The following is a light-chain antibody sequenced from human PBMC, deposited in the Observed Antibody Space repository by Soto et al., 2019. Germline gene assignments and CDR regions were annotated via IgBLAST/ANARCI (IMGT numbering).Light chain of an antibody. J-gene: IGKJ2*01. CDR1: QSVSSSY. V-gene: IGKV3-20*01. Sequence: EIVLTQSPGTLSLSPGERATLSCRASQSVSSSYLAWYQQKPGQAPRLLIYGASSRATGMPDRFSGSGSGTDFTRTISRLEPEDFAVYYCQQYGSSPQTFGQGTKLEIK. CDR2: GAS. CDR3: QQYGSSPQT.